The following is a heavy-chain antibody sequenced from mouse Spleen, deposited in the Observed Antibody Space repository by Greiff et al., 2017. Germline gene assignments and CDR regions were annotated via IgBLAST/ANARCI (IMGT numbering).Heavy chain of an antibody. J-gene: IGHJ2*01. V-gene: IGHV1-55*01. CDR2: IYPGSGST. CDR1: GYTFTTYW. CDR3: ARDGYYVHY. D-gene: IGHD2-3*01. Sequence: VQLQQSGAELVKPGASVKMSCKASGYTFTTYWITWVKQRPGQGLEWIGDIYPGSGSTNYNEKFKSKATLTVDTSSSTAYMQLSSLTSEDSAVYYCARDGYYVHYWGQGTTLTVSS.